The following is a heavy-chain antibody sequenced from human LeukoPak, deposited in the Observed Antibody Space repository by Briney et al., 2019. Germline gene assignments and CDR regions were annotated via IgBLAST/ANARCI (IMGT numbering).Heavy chain of an antibody. CDR2: INHSGSN. CDR3: ARGRAYGSGSPRYGMDV. CDR1: GGSFSGYY. V-gene: IGHV4-34*01. J-gene: IGHJ6*02. D-gene: IGHD3-10*01. Sequence: SETLSLTCAVYGGSFSGYYWSWIRQPPGKGLEWIGEINHSGSNNYNPSLKSRVTISVDTSKNQFSLKLSSVTAADTAVYYCARGRAYGSGSPRYGMDVWGQGTTVTVSS.